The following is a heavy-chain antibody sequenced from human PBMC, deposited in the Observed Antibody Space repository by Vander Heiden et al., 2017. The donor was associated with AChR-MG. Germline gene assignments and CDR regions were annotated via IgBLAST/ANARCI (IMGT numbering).Heavy chain of an antibody. CDR2: IFSNDEK. V-gene: IGHV2-26*01. D-gene: IGHD6-13*01. CDR1: GFSLSNARMG. CDR3: ARNRGSSSGYYFDY. Sequence: QVTFKESGPVLVKPTETLTLTCTVSGFSLSNARMGVSWIRQPPGKALEWLAHIFSNDEKSYSTSLKSRLTISKDTSKSQVVLTMTNMDPVDTATYYCARNRGSSSGYYFDYWGQGTLVTVSS. J-gene: IGHJ4*02.